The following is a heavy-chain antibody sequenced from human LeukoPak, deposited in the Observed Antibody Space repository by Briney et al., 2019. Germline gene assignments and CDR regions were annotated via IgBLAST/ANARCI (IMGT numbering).Heavy chain of an antibody. J-gene: IGHJ3*02. CDR3: ARLPLYYDSSFDI. CDR2: IYCSGST. V-gene: IGHV4-59*08. Sequence: SETLSLTCTVSGGSISSYYWSWIRQPPGKGLEWIGYIYCSGSTNYNPSLKSRVTISVDTSKNQFSLKLSSVTAADTAVYYCARLPLYYDSSFDIWGQGTMVTVSS. CDR1: GGSISSYY. D-gene: IGHD3-22*01.